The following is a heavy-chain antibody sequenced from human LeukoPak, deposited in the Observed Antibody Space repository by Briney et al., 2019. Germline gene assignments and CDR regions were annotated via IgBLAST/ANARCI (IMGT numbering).Heavy chain of an antibody. D-gene: IGHD1-26*01. Sequence: PSETLSLTCTVSGGSISNYYWSWIRQPAGKGLEWIGRIYSSGDTHYNPSLKSRLTMSVDTSKNQFSLKLSSVTAADTAVYYCARAPPMGATYFDYWGQGTLVTVSS. V-gene: IGHV4-4*07. CDR2: IYSSGDT. J-gene: IGHJ4*02. CDR1: GGSISNYY. CDR3: ARAPPMGATYFDY.